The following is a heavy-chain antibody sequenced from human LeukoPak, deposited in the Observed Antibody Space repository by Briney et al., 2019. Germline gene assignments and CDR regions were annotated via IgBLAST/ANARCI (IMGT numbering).Heavy chain of an antibody. CDR1: GFTFSSYA. CDR3: AKDLTPDIVVVPGVDY. J-gene: IGHJ4*02. CDR2: ISGSGGST. V-gene: IGHV3-23*01. D-gene: IGHD2-2*01. Sequence: GSLRLSCAASGFTFSSYAMSWVRQAPGKGLEWVSAISGSGGSTYYADSVKGRFTISRDNSKNTLYLQMNSLRAEDTAVYYCAKDLTPDIVVVPGVDYWGQGTLVTVSS.